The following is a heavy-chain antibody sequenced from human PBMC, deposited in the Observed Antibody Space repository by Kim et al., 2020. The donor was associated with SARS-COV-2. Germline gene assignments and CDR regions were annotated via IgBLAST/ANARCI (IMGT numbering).Heavy chain of an antibody. Sequence: GGSLRLSCAASGFTFSSYAMSWVRQAPGKGLEWVSAISGSGGSTYYADSVKGRFTISRDNSKNTLYLQMNSLRAEDTAVYYCAKWSGAVARSKYYFDYWGQGTLGTVSS. D-gene: IGHD6-19*01. CDR1: GFTFSSYA. J-gene: IGHJ4*02. CDR3: AKWSGAVARSKYYFDY. CDR2: ISGSGGST. V-gene: IGHV3-23*01.